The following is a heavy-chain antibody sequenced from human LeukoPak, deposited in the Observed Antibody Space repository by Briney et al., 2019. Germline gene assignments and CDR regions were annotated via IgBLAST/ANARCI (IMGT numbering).Heavy chain of an antibody. CDR3: ARDGPYYGRYISYFDY. J-gene: IGHJ4*02. CDR1: GGSISSYY. Sequence: SETLSLTCTVCGGSISSYYWSWIRQPAGKGLEWIGRIYTSGSTNYNPSLKSRVTMSVDTSKNQFSLKLSSVTAADTAVYYCARDGPYYGRYISYFDYWGQGTLVTVSS. D-gene: IGHD3-10*01. CDR2: IYTSGST. V-gene: IGHV4-4*07.